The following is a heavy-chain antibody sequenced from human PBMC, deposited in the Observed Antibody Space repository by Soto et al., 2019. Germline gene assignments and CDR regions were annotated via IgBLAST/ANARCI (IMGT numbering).Heavy chain of an antibody. CDR2: INSDGSVT. Sequence: GGSLRLSCAASKFSFSGYWMHWVRQAPGKGLMWVSRINSDGSVTTYADSVKGRFTISRDNAKNTVFLQINSLRAEDTAVYYCARVATGSYDWFDPWGQGTLVTVSS. J-gene: IGHJ5*02. CDR3: ARVATGSYDWFDP. CDR1: KFSFSGYW. V-gene: IGHV3-74*01. D-gene: IGHD1-26*01.